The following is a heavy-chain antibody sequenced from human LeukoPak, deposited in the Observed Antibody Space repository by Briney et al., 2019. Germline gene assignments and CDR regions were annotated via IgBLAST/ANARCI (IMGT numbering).Heavy chain of an antibody. J-gene: IGHJ4*02. CDR3: AREWELRENDY. D-gene: IGHD1-26*01. Sequence: ASVKVSCKASGGTFSSYAISWVRQAPGQGLEWMGRINPNSGGTNYAQKFQGRVTMTRDTSISTAYMELSRLRSDDTAVYYCAREWELRENDYWGQGTLVTVSS. CDR1: GGTFSSYA. CDR2: INPNSGGT. V-gene: IGHV1-2*06.